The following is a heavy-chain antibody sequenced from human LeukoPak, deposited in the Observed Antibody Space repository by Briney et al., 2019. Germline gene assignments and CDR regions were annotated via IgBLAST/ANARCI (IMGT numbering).Heavy chain of an antibody. CDR1: GFTFSDYY. V-gene: IGHV3-11*01. CDR3: ARDPLGNYYGMDV. CDR2: ISTSGTTL. Sequence: GGSLRLSCAASGFTFSDYYMSWIRQAPGKGLEWVSYISTSGTTLYYADSVKGRFTISRDNAKNSLYLQMNSLGAEDTALYYCARDPLGNYYGMDVWGQGTTVTVSS. J-gene: IGHJ6*02.